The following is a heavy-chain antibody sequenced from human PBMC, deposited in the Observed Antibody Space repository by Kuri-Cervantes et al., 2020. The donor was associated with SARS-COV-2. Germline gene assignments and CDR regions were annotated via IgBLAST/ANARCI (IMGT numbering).Heavy chain of an antibody. Sequence: SCAVSGGSISSSNWWSWVRQPPGKGLEWIGEIYHSGSTNYNPSLKSRVTISVDKSKNQFSLKLSSVTAADTAVYYCTFDYYDSSGYFLFDYWGQGTLVTVSS. CDR3: TFDYYDSSGYFLFDY. D-gene: IGHD3-22*01. CDR2: IYHSGST. J-gene: IGHJ4*02. CDR1: GGSISSSNW. V-gene: IGHV4-4*02.